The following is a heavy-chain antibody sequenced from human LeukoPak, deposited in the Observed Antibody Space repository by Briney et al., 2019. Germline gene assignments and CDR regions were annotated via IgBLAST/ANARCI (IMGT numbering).Heavy chain of an antibody. Sequence: SETLSLTCTVSGGSISSYYWSWIRQPPGKGLEWIGYIYYSGSTNYNPSLKSRVTISVDTTKNQFSLQLSSVTAADRAVYYCARVDEELHFDYWGQGTLVTVSS. CDR2: IYYSGST. J-gene: IGHJ4*02. D-gene: IGHD1-26*01. CDR1: GGSISSYY. CDR3: ARVDEELHFDY. V-gene: IGHV4-59*01.